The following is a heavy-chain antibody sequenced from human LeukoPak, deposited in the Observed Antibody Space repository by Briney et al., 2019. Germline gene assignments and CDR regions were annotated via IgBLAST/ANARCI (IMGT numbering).Heavy chain of an antibody. Sequence: ASVKVSCKASGYTFTGYYMHWVRQAPGQGLEWMGWIDPNSGGTNYAQKFQGRVTMTRDTSISTAYMELSRLRSDDTAVYYCARDISGSYYNAFDIWGQGTMVTVSS. D-gene: IGHD1-26*01. J-gene: IGHJ3*02. CDR1: GYTFTGYY. CDR2: IDPNSGGT. V-gene: IGHV1-2*02. CDR3: ARDISGSYYNAFDI.